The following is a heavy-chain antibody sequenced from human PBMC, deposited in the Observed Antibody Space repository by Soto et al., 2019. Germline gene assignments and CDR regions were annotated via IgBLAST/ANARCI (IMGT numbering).Heavy chain of an antibody. CDR1: GGSISSGDYY. J-gene: IGHJ5*02. Sequence: PSETLSLTCTVSGGSISSGDYYWSWIRQPPGKGLEWIGYIYYSGSTYYNPSLKSRVTISVDTSKNQFSLKLSSVTAADTAVYYCARHDEITMVRGVISWFAPWGQGTLVTVSS. CDR3: ARHDEITMVRGVISWFAP. D-gene: IGHD3-10*01. CDR2: IYYSGST. V-gene: IGHV4-30-4*01.